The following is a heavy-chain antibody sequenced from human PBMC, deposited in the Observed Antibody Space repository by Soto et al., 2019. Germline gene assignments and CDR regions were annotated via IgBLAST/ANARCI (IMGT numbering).Heavy chain of an antibody. Sequence: EVQLVESGGGLLQPGGSLKLSCAASGFTFSGSAMHWVRQASGKGLEWVGRIRSKANSYATAYAASVKGSFTISRDDTKHTAYLQMNCLKTQYTAVYYCTRHRTGSYRSSWSWFDPWGQRTLVTFSS. CDR1: GFTFSGSA. J-gene: IGHJ5*02. D-gene: IGHD6-13*01. CDR2: IRSKANSYAT. CDR3: TRHRTGSYRSSWSWFDP. V-gene: IGHV3-73*01.